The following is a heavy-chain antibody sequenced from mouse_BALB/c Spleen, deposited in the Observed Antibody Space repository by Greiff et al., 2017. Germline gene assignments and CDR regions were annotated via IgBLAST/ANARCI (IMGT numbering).Heavy chain of an antibody. CDR2: ISSGGST. J-gene: IGHJ4*01. CDR1: GFTFSSYA. Sequence: EVKLVESGGGLVKPGGSLKLSCAASGFTFSSYAMSWVRQTPEKRLEWVASISSGGSTYYPDSVKGRFTISRDNARNILYLQMSSLRSEDTAMYYCARSRGRGSSYYAMDYWGQGTSVTVSS. V-gene: IGHV5-6-5*01. CDR3: ARSRGRGSSYYAMDY. D-gene: IGHD1-1*01.